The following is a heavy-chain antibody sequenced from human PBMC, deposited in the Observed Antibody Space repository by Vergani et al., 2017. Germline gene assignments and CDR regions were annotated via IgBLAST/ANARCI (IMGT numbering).Heavy chain of an antibody. D-gene: IGHD2-2*01. CDR2: IYYSGST. J-gene: IGHJ4*02. CDR1: GGSISSSSYY. V-gene: IGHV4-39*01. CDR3: ERQEYCSSTSCYAVDY. Sequence: QLQLRESGPGLVKPSETLSLTCTVSGGSISSSSYYWGWIRQPPGKGLEWIGSIYYSGSTYYNPSLKSRVTISVDTSKNQFSLKLSSVTAADTAVYYCERQEYCSSTSCYAVDYWGQGTLVTVSS.